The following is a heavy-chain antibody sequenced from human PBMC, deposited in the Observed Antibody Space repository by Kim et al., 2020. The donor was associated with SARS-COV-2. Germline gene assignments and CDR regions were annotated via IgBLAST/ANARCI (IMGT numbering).Heavy chain of an antibody. D-gene: IGHD3-9*01. V-gene: IGHV4-59*01. CDR3: ARWGSDWLGIDY. CDR2: IYYSGST. J-gene: IGHJ4*02. CDR1: GGSISSYY. Sequence: SETLSLTCTVSGGSISSYYWSWIRQPPGKGLEWIGYIYYSGSTNYNPSLKSRVTISVDTSKNQFSLKLSSVTAADTAVYYCARWGSDWLGIDYWGQGTLV.